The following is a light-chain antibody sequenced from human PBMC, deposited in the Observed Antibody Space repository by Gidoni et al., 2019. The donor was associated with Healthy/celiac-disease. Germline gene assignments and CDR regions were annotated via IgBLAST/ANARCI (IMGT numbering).Light chain of an antibody. CDR3: NSRDSSGYHLV. J-gene: IGLJ2*01. Sequence: SSELTQDPAVSVALGQTVRITCPGDSLRSYYASWYQQKPRQAPVLVIYGKNNRPSGIPDRFSGSSSGNTASLTITGAQAEDEADYYCNSRDSSGYHLVFGGGTKLTVL. CDR1: SLRSYY. CDR2: GKN. V-gene: IGLV3-19*01.